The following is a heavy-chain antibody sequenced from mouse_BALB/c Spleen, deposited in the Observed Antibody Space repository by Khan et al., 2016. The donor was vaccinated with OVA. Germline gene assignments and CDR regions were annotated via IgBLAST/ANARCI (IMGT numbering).Heavy chain of an antibody. CDR3: ARGNYYGSTSWFGY. J-gene: IGHJ3*01. Sequence: QVQLKQSGAELMKPGASVKISCKPTGYTFSSYWIEWVKQRPGHSLEWIGEILPGSNSTNYNERFQGKATITADTSSNTAYMQLSSLTSEDSAIYYCARGNYYGSTSWFGYWGQGTLVTVSA. V-gene: IGHV1-9*01. CDR2: ILPGSNST. D-gene: IGHD1-1*01. CDR1: GYTFSSYW.